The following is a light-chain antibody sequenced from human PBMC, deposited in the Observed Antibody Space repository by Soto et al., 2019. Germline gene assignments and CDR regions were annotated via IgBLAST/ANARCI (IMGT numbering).Light chain of an antibody. J-gene: IGKJ2*01. CDR2: DAS. Sequence: EIVLTQSPGTLSLSPGERATLSCRASQSISSYLAWYQQKPGQAPGLLIYDASSRATGIPDRFSGSGSGTDFSLTITRLEPADFAVYYCQQSDSSPGTFGQGTKLEIK. CDR1: QSISSY. CDR3: QQSDSSPGT. V-gene: IGKV3-20*01.